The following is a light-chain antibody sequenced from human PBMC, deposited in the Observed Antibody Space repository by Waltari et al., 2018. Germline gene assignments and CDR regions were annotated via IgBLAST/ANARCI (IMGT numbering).Light chain of an antibody. CDR3: QQYYGTPCT. V-gene: IGKV4-1*01. J-gene: IGKJ4*01. Sequence: DIVMTQSPDSLAVSLGERATINCKSSQSVLYSSNNKNYLAWYQQKPGQPPKLLIYWASTRESGVPDRFSGSGSGTDFTLTISSLQAEDVAVYYCQQYYGTPCTFGGGTKLEIK. CDR2: WAS. CDR1: QSVLYSSNNKNY.